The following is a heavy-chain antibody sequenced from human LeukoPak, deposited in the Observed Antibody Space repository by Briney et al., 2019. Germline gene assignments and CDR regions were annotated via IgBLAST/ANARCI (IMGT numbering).Heavy chain of an antibody. Sequence: ASVKVSCKASGYTFTGYYMHWVRQAPGQVLEWMGWINPNSGGINYAQKFQGRFTMTRDTSISTAYMELGSLRSDDTAVYYCASRALGRPFDYWGQGTLVTVSS. CDR2: INPNSGGI. J-gene: IGHJ4*02. CDR1: GYTFTGYY. CDR3: ASRALGRPFDY. V-gene: IGHV1-2*02. D-gene: IGHD6-13*01.